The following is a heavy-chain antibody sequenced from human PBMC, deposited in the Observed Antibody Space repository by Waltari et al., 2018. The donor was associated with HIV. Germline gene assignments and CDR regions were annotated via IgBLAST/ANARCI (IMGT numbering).Heavy chain of an antibody. D-gene: IGHD2-15*01. J-gene: IGHJ5*02. CDR2: TYHSGST. CDR3: ARAVSGAYRTSWFDP. Sequence: QVVLVESGPGPIKTSETLSLTCAVSGGSIPTYTWWSWVRQSPGKGLEWIGETYHSGSTNYNPSLRSRVTISIDKSKNQFSLRLTSVTAADTAIYYCARAVSGAYRTSWFDPWGQGTLVTVSS. V-gene: IGHV4-4*02. CDR1: GGSIPTYTW.